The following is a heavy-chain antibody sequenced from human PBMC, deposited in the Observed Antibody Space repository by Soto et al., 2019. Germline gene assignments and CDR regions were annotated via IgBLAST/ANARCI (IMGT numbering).Heavy chain of an antibody. CDR3: AREGGQLHIGDYYGMDV. V-gene: IGHV4-31*03. J-gene: IGHJ6*02. D-gene: IGHD1-7*01. CDR1: GGSISSGGYY. CDR2: IYYSGST. Sequence: QVQLQESGPGLVKPSQTLSLTCTVSGGSISSGGYYWSWIRQHPGKGLEWIGYIYYSGSTYYNPSLKGRVTIPVDTSKNQFSLKLSSVTAADTAVYYCAREGGQLHIGDYYGMDVWGQGTTVTVSS.